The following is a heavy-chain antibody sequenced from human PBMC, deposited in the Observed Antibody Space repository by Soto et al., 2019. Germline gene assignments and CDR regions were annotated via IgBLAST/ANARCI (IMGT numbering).Heavy chain of an antibody. V-gene: IGHV4-39*02. D-gene: IGHD1-26*01. CDR3: ARGPSIVGNTTPLES. CDR2: IYFTENT. CDR1: GGSITSSSHF. Sequence: PPETLSLTCTVSGGSITSSSHFWGWARQPPGKGLERIGTIYFTENTYYTPSLERRVTMSVDTSNNHFALTLTSVTAADTAVYFCARGPSIVGNTTPLESWGQGTLVTVSS. J-gene: IGHJ4*02.